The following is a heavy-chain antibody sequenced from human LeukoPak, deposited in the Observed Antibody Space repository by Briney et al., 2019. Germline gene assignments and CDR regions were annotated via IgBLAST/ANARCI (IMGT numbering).Heavy chain of an antibody. CDR1: GGTFSNYA. V-gene: IGHV1-69*13. Sequence: SVKVSCKASGGTFSNYAINWVRQAPGQGLEWMGGIIPMFGTAHYAQKFQGRVTITADESTSTAYTELSSLRSEDTAVYYCARGWLAETMVVTPYNYWGQGTPVTVSS. D-gene: IGHD4-23*01. CDR3: ARGWLAETMVVTPYNY. J-gene: IGHJ4*02. CDR2: IIPMFGTA.